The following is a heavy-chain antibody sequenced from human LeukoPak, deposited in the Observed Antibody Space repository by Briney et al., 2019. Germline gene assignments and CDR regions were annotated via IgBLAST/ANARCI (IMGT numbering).Heavy chain of an antibody. D-gene: IGHD3-10*01. J-gene: IGHJ3*02. V-gene: IGHV3-48*03. Sequence: GGSLRLSCAASGFTFRSSAMNWVRQTPGKGLEWASYISGDGSTKFYADSVKGRFTISRDNTKNSLYLQMNNLRAEDTAVYYCVRDGASWGGDSFDIWGQGTMVTVSS. CDR2: ISGDGSTK. CDR3: VRDGASWGGDSFDI. CDR1: GFTFRSSA.